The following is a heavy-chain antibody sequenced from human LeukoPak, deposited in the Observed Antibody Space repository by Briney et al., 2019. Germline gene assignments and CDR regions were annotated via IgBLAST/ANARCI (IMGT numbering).Heavy chain of an antibody. D-gene: IGHD3-10*01. J-gene: IGHJ3*02. V-gene: IGHV4-34*01. CDR3: ARGLPRGPYGSDKKHAFDI. CDR1: GGSFSGYY. Sequence: PSETLSLTCAVYGGSFSGYYWSWLRQPPGKGLEWIGEINHSGSTNYNPSLKSRVTISVDTSKNQFSLKLSSVTAADTAVYYCARGLPRGPYGSDKKHAFDIWGQGTMVTVSS. CDR2: INHSGST.